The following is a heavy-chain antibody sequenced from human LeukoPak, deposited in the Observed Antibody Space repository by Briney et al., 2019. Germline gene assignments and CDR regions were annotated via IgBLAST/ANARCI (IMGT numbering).Heavy chain of an antibody. V-gene: IGHV3-30*03. CDR2: ISYDGSNK. CDR3: AVQASDI. CDR1: GFTFSSYG. J-gene: IGHJ3*02. Sequence: QSGGSLRLSCAASGFTFSSYGMHWVRQAPGKGLEWVAVISYDGSNKYYADSVKGRFTISRDNSKNTLYLQMNSLRAEDTAVYYCAVQASDIWGQGTMVTVSS. D-gene: IGHD1-1*01.